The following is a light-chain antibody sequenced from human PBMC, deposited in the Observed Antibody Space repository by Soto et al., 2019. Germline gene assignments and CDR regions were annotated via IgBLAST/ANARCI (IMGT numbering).Light chain of an antibody. CDR1: QSVSSTY. CDR3: QQYDTSLWT. J-gene: IGKJ1*01. Sequence: DIVLTQYPGTLSLSPGERATLSCRASQSVSSTYLAWYQQKPGQAPRLLIYGASSRASGVPDRFSASGSGTDFTLTISRLEPEDFAVYYCQQYDTSLWTFGQWPQVDIK. CDR2: GAS. V-gene: IGKV3-20*01.